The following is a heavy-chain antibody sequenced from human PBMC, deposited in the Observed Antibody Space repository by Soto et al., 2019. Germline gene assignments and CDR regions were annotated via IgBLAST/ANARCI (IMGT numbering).Heavy chain of an antibody. CDR3: ARGSRIPYYYCMDV. J-gene: IGHJ6*02. Sequence: ASVEVSCKASGNTVTSYYMHWVRQAPGQGLEWMGIINPSGRSTSYAQKFQGRVTMTRDTSTSTGYMELSSLRSEDTAVYYCARGSRIPYYYCMDVWGQGTTVTVSS. D-gene: IGHD2-2*02. V-gene: IGHV1-46*01. CDR1: GNTVTSYY. CDR2: INPSGRST.